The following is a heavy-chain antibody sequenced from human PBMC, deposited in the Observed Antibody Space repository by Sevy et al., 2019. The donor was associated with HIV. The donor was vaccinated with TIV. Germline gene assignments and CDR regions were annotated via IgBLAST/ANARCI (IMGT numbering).Heavy chain of an antibody. CDR3: ARPYGSGSWEAFDL. Sequence: GGSLRLSCAASGFTFSTYPMNWVRQAPGKGLEWVSSISFCSNYIYYADSVKGRFTIFRDNAKNSVYLQMNSLRVEDTAVYYCARPYGSGSWEAFDLWGQGTLVTVSS. V-gene: IGHV3-21*01. CDR1: GFTFSTYP. D-gene: IGHD3-10*01. CDR2: ISFCSNYI. J-gene: IGHJ3*01.